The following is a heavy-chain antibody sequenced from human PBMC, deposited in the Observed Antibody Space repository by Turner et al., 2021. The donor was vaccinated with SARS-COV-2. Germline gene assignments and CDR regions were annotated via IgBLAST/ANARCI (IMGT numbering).Heavy chain of an antibody. CDR3: ATYPLGWAGYDY. CDR2: FDPEDRET. CDR1: GYTLPEIF. V-gene: IGHV1-24*01. D-gene: IGHD6-25*01. J-gene: IGHJ4*02. Sequence: QVQLVQSGAEMKKPGASVKASCMVSGYTLPEIFIHWVRQAPGKGLEGRGGFDPEDRETIYALKCEGRITMIEETTTGIAYMELSSLSSDDAAVYYCATYPLGWAGYDYWGQGTLVTVSS.